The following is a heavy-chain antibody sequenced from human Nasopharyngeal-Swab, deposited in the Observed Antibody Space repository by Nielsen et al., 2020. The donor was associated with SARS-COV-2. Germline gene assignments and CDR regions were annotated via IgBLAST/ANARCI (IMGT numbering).Heavy chain of an antibody. V-gene: IGHV4-59*06. CDR1: GGSISSYY. Sequence: SETLSLTCTVSGGSISSYYWSWIRQHPGKGLEWIGYIYYSGSTYYNPSLKSRVTISVDTSKNQFSLKLSSVTAADTAVYYCARDRVVTPGLDYWGQGTLVTVSS. CDR3: ARDRVVTPGLDY. D-gene: IGHD4-23*01. J-gene: IGHJ4*02. CDR2: IYYSGST.